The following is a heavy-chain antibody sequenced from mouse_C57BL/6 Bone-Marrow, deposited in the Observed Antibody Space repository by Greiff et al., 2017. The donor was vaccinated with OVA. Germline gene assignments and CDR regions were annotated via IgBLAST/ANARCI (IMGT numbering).Heavy chain of an antibody. V-gene: IGHV1-81*01. Sequence: SGAELARPGASVKLSCKASGYTFTSYGISWVKQRTGQGLEWIGEIYPRSGNTYYNEKFKGKATLTADKSSSTAYMELRSLTSEDSAVYFCAYGYYKVFAYWGQGTLVTVSS. CDR1: GYTFTSYG. J-gene: IGHJ3*01. CDR2: IYPRSGNT. CDR3: AYGYYKVFAY. D-gene: IGHD2-3*01.